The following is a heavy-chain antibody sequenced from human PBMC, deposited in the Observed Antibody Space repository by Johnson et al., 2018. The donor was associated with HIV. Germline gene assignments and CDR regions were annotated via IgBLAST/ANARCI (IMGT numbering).Heavy chain of an antibody. Sequence: QVQLVESGGGLVKHGGSLRLSCAGSGFTFIDYYMSWIRQAPGKGLEWVAVISYDGSNKYYADSVKGRFTISRDNSKNTLYLQMNSLRAEDTAVYYCAREGGRIAVAGPSRENDAFDIWGQGTMVTVSS. CDR1: GFTFIDYY. V-gene: IGHV3-30*03. CDR2: ISYDGSNK. J-gene: IGHJ3*02. CDR3: AREGGRIAVAGPSRENDAFDI. D-gene: IGHD6-19*01.